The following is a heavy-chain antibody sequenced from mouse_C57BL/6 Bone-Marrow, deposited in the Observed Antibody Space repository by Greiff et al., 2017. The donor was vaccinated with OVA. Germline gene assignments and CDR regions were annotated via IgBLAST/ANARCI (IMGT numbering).Heavy chain of an antibody. CDR2: IYPRSGNT. D-gene: IGHD1-1*01. Sequence: VQLQQSGAELARPGASVKLSCKASGYTFTSYGISWVKQRTGQGLEWIGEIYPRSGNTYYNEKFKGKATLTADKSSSTAYMELRSLTSEDSAVYFCAREGLYYYGSQAWFAHWGQGTLVTVSA. CDR1: GYTFTSYG. CDR3: AREGLYYYGSQAWFAH. J-gene: IGHJ3*01. V-gene: IGHV1-81*01.